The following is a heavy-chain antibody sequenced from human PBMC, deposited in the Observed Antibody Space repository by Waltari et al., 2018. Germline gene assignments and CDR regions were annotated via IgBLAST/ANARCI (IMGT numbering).Heavy chain of an antibody. CDR3: VRDHWRDYHKGYFHD. CDR2: VSWNGDSS. CDR1: GFTFDEHA. Sequence: EVHLVESGGGLVQPGRSLRLSCAASGFTFDEHAMHWVREAPGKGLKWVAGVSWNGDSSDYADSVKGRFTISRDNAKNSLYLQMNSLSVEDSALYYCVRDHWRDYHKGYFHDWGQGTLVTVSS. J-gene: IGHJ1*01. D-gene: IGHD3-22*01. V-gene: IGHV3-9*01.